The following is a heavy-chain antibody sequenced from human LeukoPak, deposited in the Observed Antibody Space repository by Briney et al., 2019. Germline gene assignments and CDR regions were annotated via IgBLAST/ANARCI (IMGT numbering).Heavy chain of an antibody. CDR2: ISGSGVST. CDR3: MVRALRVDP. Sequence: GGTLRLSCAASGFTFSTYGMSWVRQAPGKGLEWVSAISGSGVSTYYADSVKGRFTISRYNSKNTLYLQMNSLRAEDTAVYYCMVRALRVDPWGQGTLVTVSS. D-gene: IGHD3-10*01. J-gene: IGHJ5*02. V-gene: IGHV3-23*01. CDR1: GFTFSTYG.